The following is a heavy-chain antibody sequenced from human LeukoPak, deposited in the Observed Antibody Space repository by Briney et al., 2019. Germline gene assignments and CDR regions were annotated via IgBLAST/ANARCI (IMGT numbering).Heavy chain of an antibody. CDR3: ARLIIGATRGLDY. CDR1: GYRFSGYF. V-gene: IGHV1-2*02. D-gene: IGHD5-12*01. J-gene: IGHJ4*02. Sequence: GASVKVSCKASGYRFSGYFIHWVRQAPGQGLEWMGWIKPDTGRTNYARKFQGRVTMTSDTSVSAASMELSGLRPGDTALYYCARLIIGATRGLDYWGQGTLVTVSS. CDR2: IKPDTGRT.